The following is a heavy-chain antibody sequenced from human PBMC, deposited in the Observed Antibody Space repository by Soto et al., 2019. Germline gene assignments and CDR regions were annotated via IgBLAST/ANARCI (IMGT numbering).Heavy chain of an antibody. CDR1: GYTFTSYG. CDR2: ISAYNGNT. J-gene: IGHJ3*01. Sequence: QVQLVQSGAEVKKPGASVKVSCKASGYTFTSYGISWVRQAPGQGLEWMGWISAYNGNTNYAQKLQGRVTMTTDTSTRTAYMELGSPRSDATAVYYGARSLGKRMDPEDAFDLWGKGTMVTFPS. D-gene: IGHD2-15*01. CDR3: ARSLGKRMDPEDAFDL. V-gene: IGHV1-18*01.